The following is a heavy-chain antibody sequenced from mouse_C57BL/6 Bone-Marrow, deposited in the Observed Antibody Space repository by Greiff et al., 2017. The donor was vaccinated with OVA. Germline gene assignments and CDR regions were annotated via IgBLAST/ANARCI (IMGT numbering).Heavy chain of an antibody. CDR2: IYPGDGDT. J-gene: IGHJ3*01. V-gene: IGHV1-80*01. D-gene: IGHD3-3*01. CDR1: GYAFSSYW. CDR3: ARTRAFAY. Sequence: VKLMESGAELVKPGASVKISCKASGYAFSSYWMNWVKQRPGKGLEWIGQIYPGDGDTNYNGKFKGKATLTADKSSSTAYMQLSSLTSEDSAVYFCARTRAFAYWGQGTLVTVSA.